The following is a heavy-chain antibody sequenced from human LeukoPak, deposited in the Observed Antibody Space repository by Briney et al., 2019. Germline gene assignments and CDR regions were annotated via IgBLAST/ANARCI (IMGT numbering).Heavy chain of an antibody. V-gene: IGHV1-2*06. J-gene: IGHJ3*02. D-gene: IGHD3-16*02. CDR3: ASHKGYRAFDI. Sequence: ASVRVSCKASGYAFTNYYIHWVRQAPGQGLEWMGRINPTSGGTNYAQKFQGRVTMTRDTSISTAYMELSSLRSDDTAVYYCASHKGYRAFDIWGQGTMVTVSS. CDR1: GYAFTNYY. CDR2: INPTSGGT.